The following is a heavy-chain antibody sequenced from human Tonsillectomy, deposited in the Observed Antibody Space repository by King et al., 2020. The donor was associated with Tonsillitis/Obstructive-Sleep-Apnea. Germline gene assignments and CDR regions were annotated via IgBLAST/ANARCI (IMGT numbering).Heavy chain of an antibody. CDR2: IYWDDDK. V-gene: IGHV2-5*02. CDR1: GFSLSTSGVG. J-gene: IGHJ4*02. CDR3: ANRGRLRGVINLFDY. Sequence: ITLKESGPTLVKPTQTLTLTCTFSGFSLSTSGVGVGWIRQPPGKALEWLALIYWDDDKLYSPSLKRRRTITKDTSKNQVVLTMTTMDPVDTATYYCANRGRLRGVINLFDYWGQGTLVTVSS. D-gene: IGHD3-10*01.